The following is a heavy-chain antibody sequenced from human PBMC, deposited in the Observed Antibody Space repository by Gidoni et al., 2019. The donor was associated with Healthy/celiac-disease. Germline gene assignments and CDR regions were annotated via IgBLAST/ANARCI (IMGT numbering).Heavy chain of an antibody. CDR2: ISSSGSTI. CDR1: GFTFSDYS. D-gene: IGHD1-26*01. CDR3: ARGRGMWGNWFDP. V-gene: IGHV3-11*01. Sequence: QVQLVESGGRLVKPGGSLRLSCAASGFTFSDYSMSWIRQAPGKGLEWVSYISSSGSTIYYADAVKGRFTISRDNAKNSLYLHMNSLRAGDTAMYYCARGRGMWGNWFDPWGQGTLVTVSS. J-gene: IGHJ5*02.